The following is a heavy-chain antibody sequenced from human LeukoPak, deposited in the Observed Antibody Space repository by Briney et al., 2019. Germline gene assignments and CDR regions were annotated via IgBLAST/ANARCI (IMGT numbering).Heavy chain of an antibody. CDR2: ISASGSST. Sequence: GGSLRLSCAASGCTFSSNSAMTWVRQAPGKGLEWVSAISASGSSTYYADSVKGRFTISRDNSKNTVHLQMNSLRAEDTAVYYCATLRSGYFEYWGQGTLVTVSS. CDR3: ATLRSGYFEY. D-gene: IGHD2-15*01. V-gene: IGHV3-23*01. CDR1: GCTFSSNSA. J-gene: IGHJ4*02.